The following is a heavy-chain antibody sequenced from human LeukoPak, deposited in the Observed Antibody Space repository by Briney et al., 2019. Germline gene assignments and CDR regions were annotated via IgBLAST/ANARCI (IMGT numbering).Heavy chain of an antibody. Sequence: GGSLRLSCAASGFTFNTYGMHWVRQAPGKGLEWVAFIQYDGNNQYYADSVKGRFTISRDNSKNTLYLQMNSLRDEDTAVYHCAKDNILTNNYGYLPDYWGQGTLVTVSS. CDR2: IQYDGNNQ. CDR1: GFTFNTYG. CDR3: AKDNILTNNYGYLPDY. V-gene: IGHV3-30*02. D-gene: IGHD3-9*01. J-gene: IGHJ4*02.